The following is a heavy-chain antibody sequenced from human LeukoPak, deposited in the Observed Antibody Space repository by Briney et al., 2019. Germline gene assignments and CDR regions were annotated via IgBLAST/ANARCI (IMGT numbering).Heavy chain of an antibody. V-gene: IGHV4-34*01. CDR3: ARARARVAFDI. J-gene: IGHJ3*02. Sequence: GSLRLSCAASGLTFSSYWMSWIRQPPGKGLEWIGEINHSGSTNYNPSLKSRVTISVDTSKNQFSLKLSSVTAADTAVYYCARARARVAFDIWGQGTMVTVSS. CDR2: INHSGST. CDR1: GLTFSSYW.